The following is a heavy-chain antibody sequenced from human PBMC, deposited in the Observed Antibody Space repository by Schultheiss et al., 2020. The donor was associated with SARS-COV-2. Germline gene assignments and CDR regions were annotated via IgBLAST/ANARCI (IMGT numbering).Heavy chain of an antibody. CDR2: ISAYNGNT. Sequence: VKVSCKASGYTFTSYGISWVRQAPGQGLEWMGWISAYNGNTNYAQKFQGRVTMTRDTSISTAYMELSSLRSDDTAVYYCAKILEGDAFDIWGQGTMVTVSS. CDR1: GYTFTSYG. J-gene: IGHJ3*02. CDR3: AKILEGDAFDI. D-gene: IGHD3-3*01. V-gene: IGHV1-18*01.